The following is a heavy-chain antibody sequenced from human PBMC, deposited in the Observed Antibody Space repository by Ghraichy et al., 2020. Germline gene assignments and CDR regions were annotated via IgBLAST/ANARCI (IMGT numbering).Heavy chain of an antibody. CDR3: ARITYYYDSSGPRQRYYYYYGMDV. V-gene: IGHV4-34*01. Sequence: SETLSLTCAVYGGSFSGYYWSWIRQPPGKGLEWIWEINHSGSTNYNPSLKSRFTISVDTSKNQFSLKLSSVTAADTAVYYCARITYYYDSSGPRQRYYYYYGMDVWGQGTTVTVSS. J-gene: IGHJ6*02. CDR2: INHSGST. D-gene: IGHD3-22*01. CDR1: GGSFSGYY.